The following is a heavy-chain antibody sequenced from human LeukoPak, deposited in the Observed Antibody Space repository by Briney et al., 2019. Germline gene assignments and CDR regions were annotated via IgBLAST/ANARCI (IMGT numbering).Heavy chain of an antibody. J-gene: IGHJ4*02. CDR3: ARGEQLVAVFDY. CDR1: GGSFSGCY. D-gene: IGHD6-6*01. Sequence: KPSETLSLTCAVYGGSFSGCYWSWIRQPPGKGLEWIGEINHSGSTNYNPSLKSRVTISVDTSKNQFSLKLSSVTAADTAVYYCARGEQLVAVFDYWGQGTLVTVSS. V-gene: IGHV4-34*01. CDR2: INHSGST.